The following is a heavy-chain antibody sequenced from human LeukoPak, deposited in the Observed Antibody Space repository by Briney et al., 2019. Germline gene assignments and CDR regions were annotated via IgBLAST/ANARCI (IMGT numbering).Heavy chain of an antibody. D-gene: IGHD3-10*01. CDR3: ARTEYYYASGTPGHFDY. CDR2: ISYDGSNK. V-gene: IGHV3-30-3*01. CDR1: GFTFSSYA. J-gene: IGHJ4*02. Sequence: GRSLRLSCAASGFTFSSYAMHWVRQAPGKGLEWVAVISYDGSNKYYADSVKGRFTISRDNAKNSLYLQMHSLRAEDTAVYYCARTEYYYASGTPGHFDYWGQGTLVTVSS.